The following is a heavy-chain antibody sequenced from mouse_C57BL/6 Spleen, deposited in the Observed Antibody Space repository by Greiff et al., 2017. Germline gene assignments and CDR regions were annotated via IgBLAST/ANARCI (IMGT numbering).Heavy chain of an antibody. Sequence: EVKLMESGAELVTPGASVKLSCTASGFNIKDYYMHWVKQRTEQGLEWIGRIDPEDGATKYAPNFQGQGTITADTSSNTDYMKLSSLTSEDTPVYYCARTYSSPSSYWYFDVWGTGTTVTVSS. CDR1: GFNIKDYY. D-gene: IGHD2-5*01. J-gene: IGHJ1*03. CDR2: IDPEDGAT. V-gene: IGHV14-2*01. CDR3: ARTYSSPSSYWYFDV.